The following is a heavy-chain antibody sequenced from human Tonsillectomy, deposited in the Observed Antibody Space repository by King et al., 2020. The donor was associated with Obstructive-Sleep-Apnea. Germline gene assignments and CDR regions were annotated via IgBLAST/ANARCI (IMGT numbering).Heavy chain of an antibody. V-gene: IGHV5-51*01. Sequence: QLVQSGAELKKPGESLRISCQGTGYFFTSYWIGWVRQMPGKGLEWMGKIYPGDSDTRYSPSFRGQVTISADTSSSTVFLPWRSLKASDTAVYYCARVITEGDNGLDVWGQGTTVTVSS. CDR2: IYPGDSDT. J-gene: IGHJ6*02. CDR3: ARVITEGDNGLDV. CDR1: GYFFTSYW. D-gene: IGHD1-20*01.